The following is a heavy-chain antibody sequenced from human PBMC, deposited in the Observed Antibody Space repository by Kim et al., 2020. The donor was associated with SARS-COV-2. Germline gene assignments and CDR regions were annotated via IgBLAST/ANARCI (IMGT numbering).Heavy chain of an antibody. CDR2: IYPGDSDT. CDR3: ARQIDSSGYYYVEGAFDI. V-gene: IGHV5-51*01. CDR1: GYSFTSYW. Sequence: GESLKISCKGSGYSFTSYWIGWVRQMPGKGLEWMGIIYPGDSDTRYSPSFQGQVTISADKSISTAYLQWSSLKASDTAMYYCARQIDSSGYYYVEGAFDIWGQGTMVTVSS. D-gene: IGHD3-22*01. J-gene: IGHJ3*02.